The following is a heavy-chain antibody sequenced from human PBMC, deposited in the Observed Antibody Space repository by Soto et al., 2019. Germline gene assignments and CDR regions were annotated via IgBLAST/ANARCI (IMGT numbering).Heavy chain of an antibody. Sequence: QVQLVQSGAEVKKPGSSVKVSCKASGGTFSSYAISWVRQAPGQGLEWMGGIIPIFGTANYAQKFQGRVTITADKSTSTAYMELSSLRSEDTAVYYCARVDWNSSSRLYYYYYGMDVWGQGTTVTVSS. V-gene: IGHV1-69*06. CDR3: ARVDWNSSSRLYYYYYGMDV. CDR2: IIPIFGTA. J-gene: IGHJ6*02. CDR1: GGTFSSYA. D-gene: IGHD6-13*01.